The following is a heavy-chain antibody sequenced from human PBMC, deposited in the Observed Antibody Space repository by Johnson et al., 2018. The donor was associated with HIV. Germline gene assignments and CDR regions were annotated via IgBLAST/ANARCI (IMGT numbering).Heavy chain of an antibody. J-gene: IGHJ3*02. V-gene: IGHV3-33*06. Sequence: MHLVESGGGLVQPGRSLRLSCAASGFTFDDYGMHWVRQAPGKGLEWVAVIWYDGSNKYYADSVKGRFTISRDNSKNTLYLQMNSLRAEDTAVYYCAKDQGIVGATVFDIWGQGTMVTVSS. D-gene: IGHD1-26*01. CDR2: IWYDGSNK. CDR3: AKDQGIVGATVFDI. CDR1: GFTFDDYG.